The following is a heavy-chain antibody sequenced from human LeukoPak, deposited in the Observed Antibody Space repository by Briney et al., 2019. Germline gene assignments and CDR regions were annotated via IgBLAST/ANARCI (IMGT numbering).Heavy chain of an antibody. D-gene: IGHD5-12*01. CDR1: GGSISSSY. CDR2: IYYSGST. CDR3: ARMLGGYDPFDY. V-gene: IGHV4-59*01. J-gene: IGHJ4*02. Sequence: SETLSLTCTVSGGSISSSYWSWIRQPPGKGLEWIGYIYYSGSTNYNPSLKSRVTISVGTSKNQFSLKLSSVTAADTAVYYCARMLGGYDPFDYWGQGTLVTVSS.